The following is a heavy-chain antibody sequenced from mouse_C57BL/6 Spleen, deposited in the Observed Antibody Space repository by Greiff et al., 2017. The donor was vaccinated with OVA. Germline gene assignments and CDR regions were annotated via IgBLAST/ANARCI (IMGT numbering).Heavy chain of an antibody. J-gene: IGHJ1*03. CDR2: IYPRDGST. Sequence: VQLQESDAELVKPGASVKISCKVSGYTFTDHTLHWMKQRPEQGLEWIGYIYPRDGSTKYNEKFKGKATLTADKSSSTAYMQLNSLTPEDSAVYFCALYDYSYWYFDVWGTGTTVTVSS. V-gene: IGHV1-78*01. D-gene: IGHD2-4*01. CDR3: ALYDYSYWYFDV. CDR1: GYTFTDHT.